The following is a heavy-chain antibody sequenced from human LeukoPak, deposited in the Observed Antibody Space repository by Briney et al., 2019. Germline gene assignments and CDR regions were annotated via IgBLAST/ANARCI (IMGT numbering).Heavy chain of an antibody. CDR2: ISYDGSNK. CDR1: GFTFSNYA. D-gene: IGHD6-6*01. CDR3: ARDSPDGAARFDY. V-gene: IGHV3-30-3*01. Sequence: GGSLRLSCAASGFTFSNYAMHWVRQAPGKGLEWVAIISYDGSNKHYADSVKGRLTISRDNSKNTLYLQMNSLRAEDTAVYYCARDSPDGAARFDYWGQGTLVTVSS. J-gene: IGHJ4*02.